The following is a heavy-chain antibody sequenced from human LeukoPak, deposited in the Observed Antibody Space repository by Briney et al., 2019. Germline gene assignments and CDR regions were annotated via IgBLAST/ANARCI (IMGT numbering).Heavy chain of an antibody. V-gene: IGHV3-30*04. J-gene: IGHJ1*01. D-gene: IGHD2-21*02. CDR3: AKEAYCGGDCYHSPDHAAEYFQH. CDR1: GFTFSSYA. CDR2: ISYDGSNK. Sequence: PGRSLRLSCAASGFTFSSYAMHWVRQAPGKGLEWVAVISYDGSNKYYADSVKGRFTISRDNSKNTLYLQMNSLRAEDTAVYYCAKEAYCGGDCYHSPDHAAEYFQHWGQGTLVTVSS.